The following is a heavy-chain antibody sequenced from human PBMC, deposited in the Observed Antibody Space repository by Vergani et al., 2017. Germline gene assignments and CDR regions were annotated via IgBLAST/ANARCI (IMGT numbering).Heavy chain of an antibody. V-gene: IGHV3-30*18. J-gene: IGHJ6*03. Sequence: QVQLAESGGGRVQPGRSLRLSCAASGFSFSSHAIHWVRQAPGKELEWVAVISNDGSKKYYADSVKGRFTISRDNSKNTLDLQMNSLRTQDTAVYYCAKAGSVTSGSLQYNFYMGVWGKGTTVTVS. CDR1: GFSFSSHA. CDR3: AKAGSVTSGSLQYNFYMGV. CDR2: ISNDGSKK. D-gene: IGHD3-10*01.